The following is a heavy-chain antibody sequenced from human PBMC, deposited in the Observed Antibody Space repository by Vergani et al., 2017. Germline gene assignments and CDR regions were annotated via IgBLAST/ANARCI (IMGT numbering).Heavy chain of an antibody. CDR2: IIPIFGTA. J-gene: IGHJ4*02. CDR1: GGTFSSYA. CDR3: ARVAVAGTLSEDYFDY. V-gene: IGHV1-69*12. D-gene: IGHD6-19*01. Sequence: QVQLVQSGAEVKKPGSSVKVSCKASGGTFSSYAISWVRQAPGQGLEWMGGIIPIFGTANYAQKFQGRVTITADESTSTAYMELSRLRSEDTAVYYCARVAVAGTLSEDYFDYWGQGTLVTVSS.